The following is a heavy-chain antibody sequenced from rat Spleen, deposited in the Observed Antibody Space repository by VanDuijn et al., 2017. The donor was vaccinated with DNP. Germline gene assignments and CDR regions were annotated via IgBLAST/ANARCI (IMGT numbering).Heavy chain of an antibody. CDR3: TTDFERGY. D-gene: IGHD1-11*01. Sequence: EVQLVESGGNLVQPGRSLKLSCAASGFSFSDYNMAWVRQAPKKGLGWVASISASGGSTSYRDSVKGRFTISRDNAKSTLYLQMDSLRSEDTATYYCTTDFERGYWGQGVMITVSS. J-gene: IGHJ2*01. CDR1: GFSFSDYN. CDR2: ISASGGST. V-gene: IGHV5-27*01.